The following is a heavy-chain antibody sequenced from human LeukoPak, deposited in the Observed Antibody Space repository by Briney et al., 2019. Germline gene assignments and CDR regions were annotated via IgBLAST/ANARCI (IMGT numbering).Heavy chain of an antibody. J-gene: IGHJ6*03. CDR2: ISGSGGST. V-gene: IGHV3-23*01. Sequence: GGSLRLSCAASGFTFSSYAMSWVRQAPGKGLEWVSAISGSGGSTYYADSVKGRFTISRDNSKNTLYLQMNSLRAEDTAVYYCAKPLYSNYYYYMDAWGKGTTVTVSS. CDR1: GFTFSSYA. CDR3: AKPLYSNYYYYMDA. D-gene: IGHD4-11*01.